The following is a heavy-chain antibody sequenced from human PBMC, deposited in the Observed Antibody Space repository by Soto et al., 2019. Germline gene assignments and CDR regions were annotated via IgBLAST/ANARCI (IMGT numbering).Heavy chain of an antibody. D-gene: IGHD2-15*01. V-gene: IGHV1-18*01. CDR1: GYTFTSYG. Sequence: ASVKVSCKASGYTFTSYGISWVRQAPGQGLEWMGWISAYNGNTNYAQKLQGRVTMTTDTSTSKAYMELRSLRSDDTAVYYCARDDTSYCSGGSCSRGWVRFDYWGQGTLVTVSS. CDR3: ARDDTSYCSGGSCSRGWVRFDY. J-gene: IGHJ4*02. CDR2: ISAYNGNT.